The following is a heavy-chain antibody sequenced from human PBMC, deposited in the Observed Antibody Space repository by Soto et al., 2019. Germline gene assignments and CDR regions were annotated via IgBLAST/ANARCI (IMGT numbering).Heavy chain of an antibody. Sequence: GGSLRLSCAASGFTFSSYGMHWVRQAPGKGLEWVAVIWYDGSNKYYADSVKGRFTISRDNSKNTLYLQMNSLRAEDTAVYYCARSGYSSGWHGLHFDYWGQGTLVTVSS. CDR2: IWYDGSNK. V-gene: IGHV3-33*01. J-gene: IGHJ4*02. CDR1: GFTFSSYG. D-gene: IGHD6-19*01. CDR3: ARSGYSSGWHGLHFDY.